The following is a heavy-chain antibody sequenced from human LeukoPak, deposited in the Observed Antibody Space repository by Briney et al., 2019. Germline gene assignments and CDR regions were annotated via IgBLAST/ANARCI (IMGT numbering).Heavy chain of an antibody. CDR1: GXSISSSTYY. Sequence: SETLSLTCTVSGXSISSSTYYWGWIRRPPGRGLEWIGSIYYSGSTYYNPSLKSRVTVSVDTSKNQFSLKLSSVTAADTAVYYCVRGSTLRHYQYWGQGTLVTVSS. J-gene: IGHJ4*02. D-gene: IGHD3-16*01. CDR3: VRGSTLRHYQY. CDR2: IYYSGST. V-gene: IGHV4-39*01.